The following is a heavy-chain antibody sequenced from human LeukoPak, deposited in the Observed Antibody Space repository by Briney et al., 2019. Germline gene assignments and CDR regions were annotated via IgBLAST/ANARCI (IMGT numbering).Heavy chain of an antibody. CDR3: AKWGQGVTYAFDY. CDR1: GFTFSSYG. D-gene: IGHD2-21*02. J-gene: IGHJ4*02. V-gene: IGHV3-30*02. Sequence: PGGSLRLSCAASGFTFSSYGMHWVRQAPGKGLEWVAFIRYDGSNKYYADSVKGRFTISRDNPKNTLYLQMNSLRAEDTAVYYCAKWGQGVTYAFDYWGQGPLVTVSS. CDR2: IRYDGSNK.